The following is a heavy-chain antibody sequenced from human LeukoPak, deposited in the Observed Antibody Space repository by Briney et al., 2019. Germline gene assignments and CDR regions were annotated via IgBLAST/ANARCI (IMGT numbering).Heavy chain of an antibody. CDR2: IYPGDSDT. J-gene: IGHJ6*02. CDR3: ARHTPTYCSSTSCYTANYGMDV. CDR1: GYIFTSYW. D-gene: IGHD2-2*02. V-gene: IGHV5-51*01. Sequence: GASLPISCKGSGYIFTSYWVGWVRQVPGKGLEWMGIIYPGDSDTRYSPSFQGQVTISADKSISTAYLQWSSLKASDTAMYYCARHTPTYCSSTSCYTANYGMDVWGQGTTVTVSS.